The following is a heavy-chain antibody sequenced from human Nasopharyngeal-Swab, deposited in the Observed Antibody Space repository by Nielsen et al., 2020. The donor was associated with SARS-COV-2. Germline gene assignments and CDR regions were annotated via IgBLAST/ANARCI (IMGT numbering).Heavy chain of an antibody. D-gene: IGHD1-26*01. Sequence: ASVKVSCKVSGYTLTELSMHWVRLAPGKGLEWMGGFDPEDGETIYAQKFQGRVTMTEDTSTDTAYMELSSLRSEDTAVYYCATDLGVRSSGDNDYWGQGTLVTVSS. J-gene: IGHJ4*02. CDR3: ATDLGVRSSGDNDY. CDR1: GYTLTELS. V-gene: IGHV1-24*01. CDR2: FDPEDGET.